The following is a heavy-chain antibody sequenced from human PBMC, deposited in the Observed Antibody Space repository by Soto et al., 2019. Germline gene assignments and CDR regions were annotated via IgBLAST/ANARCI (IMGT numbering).Heavy chain of an antibody. Sequence: GGSLRLSCAASGFTFSSYSMNWVRQAPGKGLEWVSYITSSSSTIYYADSVKGRFIISRDNAKNSLYLQMNSLRAEDTAVYYCARSRFLEWSGHDYYMDVWGKGTTVTVSS. V-gene: IGHV3-48*01. CDR2: ITSSSSTI. D-gene: IGHD3-3*01. CDR3: ARSRFLEWSGHDYYMDV. CDR1: GFTFSSYS. J-gene: IGHJ6*03.